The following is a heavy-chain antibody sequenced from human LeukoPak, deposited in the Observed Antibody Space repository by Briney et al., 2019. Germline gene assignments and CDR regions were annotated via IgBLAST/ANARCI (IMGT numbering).Heavy chain of an antibody. CDR2: IWYDGSNK. CDR3: ASSSGWSFDDDY. Sequence: PGXXXRLSCAASGFTFSSYGMHWVRQAPGKGLEWVAVIWYDGSNKYYADSVKGRFTISRDNSKNTLYLQMNSQRAEDTAVYYCASSSGWSFDDDYWGQGTLVTVSS. CDR1: GFTFSSYG. D-gene: IGHD6-19*01. J-gene: IGHJ4*02. V-gene: IGHV3-33*01.